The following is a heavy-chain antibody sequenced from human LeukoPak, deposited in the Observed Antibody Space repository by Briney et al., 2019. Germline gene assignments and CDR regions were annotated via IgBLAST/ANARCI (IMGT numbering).Heavy chain of an antibody. J-gene: IGHJ4*02. D-gene: IGHD6-19*01. V-gene: IGHV3-21*01. Sequence: GGSLRLSCAASEFTFSSYSMNWVRQAPGKGLEWVSSISSSSSYIYYADSVKGRFTISRDNAKNSLYLQMNSLRAEDTAVYYCASDLYSSGWFDYWGQGTLVTVSS. CDR2: ISSSSSYI. CDR3: ASDLYSSGWFDY. CDR1: EFTFSSYS.